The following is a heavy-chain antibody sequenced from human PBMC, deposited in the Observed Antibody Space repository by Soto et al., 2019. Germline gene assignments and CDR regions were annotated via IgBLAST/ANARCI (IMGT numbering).Heavy chain of an antibody. Sequence: SVKVSCKASGGTFSSYAISWVRQAPGQGLEWMGGIIPIFGTANYAQKFQGRVTITADESTSTAYMELSSLRSEDTAVYYCARDKGPDYDDYKYYFDYWGQGTLVTVSS. CDR1: GGTFSSYA. J-gene: IGHJ4*02. V-gene: IGHV1-69*13. D-gene: IGHD4-17*01. CDR3: ARDKGPDYDDYKYYFDY. CDR2: IIPIFGTA.